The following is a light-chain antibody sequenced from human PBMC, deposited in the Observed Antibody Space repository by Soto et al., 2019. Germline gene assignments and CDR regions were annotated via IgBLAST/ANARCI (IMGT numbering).Light chain of an antibody. CDR2: EVS. CDR3: SSYTSSSTRV. J-gene: IGLJ1*01. Sequence: QSVLTQAASVSGSPGQSISISCTGTSSDVGAYDYVSWYQQHPDKAPKLMIYEVSNRPSGVSNRFSGSKPVNTATLTISGLQADDEADYYCSSYTSSSTRVFGTGTKVTV. CDR1: SSDVGAYDY. V-gene: IGLV2-14*03.